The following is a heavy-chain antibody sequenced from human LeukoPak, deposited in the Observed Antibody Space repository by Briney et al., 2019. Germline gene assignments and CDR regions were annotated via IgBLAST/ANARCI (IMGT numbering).Heavy chain of an antibody. D-gene: IGHD5-12*01. Sequence: GASVKVSCTASGYTFTSYDINWVRQATGQGLEWMGWMNPNSGNTGYAQKFQGRVTMTRDMSTSTVYMELSSLRSEDTAVYYCARDLGVATDNWGQGTLVTVSS. CDR2: MNPNSGNT. J-gene: IGHJ4*02. V-gene: IGHV1-8*01. CDR1: GYTFTSYD. CDR3: ARDLGVATDN.